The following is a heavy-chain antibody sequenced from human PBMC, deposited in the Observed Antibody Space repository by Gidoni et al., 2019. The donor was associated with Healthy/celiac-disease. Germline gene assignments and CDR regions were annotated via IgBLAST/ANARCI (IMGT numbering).Heavy chain of an antibody. V-gene: IGHV4-34*01. J-gene: IGHJ6*02. CDR2: INNSGST. CDR1: GGSFSGYY. D-gene: IGHD3-3*01. Sequence: QVQLQQWGAGLLKPSETLYLTCAVYGGSFSGYYWSWIRQPPGKGLEWIGEINNSGSTNYNPSLKRRVTISVDTSKNQFSLNLCSVTSAETAVYYWARVLGGAYDFWSGYAIQEGRGMDVWCQGTTVTVSS. CDR3: ARVLGGAYDFWSGYAIQEGRGMDV.